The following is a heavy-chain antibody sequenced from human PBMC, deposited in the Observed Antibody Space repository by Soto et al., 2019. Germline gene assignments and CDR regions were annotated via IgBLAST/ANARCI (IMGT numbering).Heavy chain of an antibody. D-gene: IGHD3-10*01. J-gene: IGHJ4*02. CDR2: IKYYGSST. CDR3: ARCGFGNYYVDY. V-gene: IGHV3-74*01. Sequence: EVQLVESGGGLVQPGGSLRLSCAASGFTFSRDWMHWVRQAPGKGLVWVSRIKYYGSSTNYADSVKGRFTISRDNAKNTVYLQMNSLRDEDTAVYYCARCGFGNYYVDYWGQGTLVTGAS. CDR1: GFTFSRDW.